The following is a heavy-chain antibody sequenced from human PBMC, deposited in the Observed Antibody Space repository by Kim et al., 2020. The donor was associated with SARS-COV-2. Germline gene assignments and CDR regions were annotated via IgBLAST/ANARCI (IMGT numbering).Heavy chain of an antibody. J-gene: IGHJ4*02. CDR2: IHHSGST. Sequence: SETLSLTCAVYGGSFSGYYWSWIRQPPGKGLEWIGEIHHSGSTNYNPSLKSRVTISVDTSKNQFSLKLSSVTAADTAVYYCASDLNRGYSDYWGQGTLVTVYS. V-gene: IGHV4-34*01. CDR3: ASDLNRGYSDY. D-gene: IGHD2-15*01. CDR1: GGSFSGYY.